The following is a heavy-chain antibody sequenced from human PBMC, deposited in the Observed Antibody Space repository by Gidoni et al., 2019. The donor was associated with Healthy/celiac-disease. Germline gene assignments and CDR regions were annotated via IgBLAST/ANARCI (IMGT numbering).Heavy chain of an antibody. CDR2: ISGSGGST. Sequence: EVQLFEPGGGLVQHGGSWRPACAASGAPFSTYARSWVRQAPGKGLEWVSAISGSGGSTYYADSVKGRFTISRDHSKNTLYLQMNSLRAEDTAVYYCARVRVGATYYYYYYMDVWGKGTTVTVSS. D-gene: IGHD1-26*01. J-gene: IGHJ6*03. CDR1: GAPFSTYA. CDR3: ARVRVGATYYYYYYMDV. V-gene: IGHV3-23*01.